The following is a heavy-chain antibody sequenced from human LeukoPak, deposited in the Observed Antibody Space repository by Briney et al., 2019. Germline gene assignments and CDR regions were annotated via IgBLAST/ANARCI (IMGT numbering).Heavy chain of an antibody. CDR2: ISAYSGNT. V-gene: IGHV1-18*01. D-gene: IGHD3-22*01. CDR3: ARDYDPDMYYYDSSGYSGNAFDI. CDR1: GYTFTNYG. J-gene: IGHJ3*02. Sequence: ASVKVSCKASGYTFTNYGMSWVRQAPGQGLEWMGWISAYSGNTKYAQKVQGRVTMTTDTSTSTAYMEMRSLRSDDTAVYYCARDYDPDMYYYDSSGYSGNAFDIWGQGTMVTVSS.